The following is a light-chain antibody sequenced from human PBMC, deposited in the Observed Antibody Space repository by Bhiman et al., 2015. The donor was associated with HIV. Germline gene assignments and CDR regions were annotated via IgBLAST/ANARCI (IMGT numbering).Light chain of an antibody. Sequence: QSALTQPASVSGSPGQSITISCTGTGSDVGGYNHVSWYQQHPGKAPKLMIYDVSNRPSGVSNRFSGSKSDNTASLTISGLQAEDEADYYCQSYDRDLGGSVFGTGTKVTVL. CDR2: DVS. CDR1: GSDVGGYNH. V-gene: IGLV2-14*03. CDR3: QSYDRDLGGSV. J-gene: IGLJ1*01.